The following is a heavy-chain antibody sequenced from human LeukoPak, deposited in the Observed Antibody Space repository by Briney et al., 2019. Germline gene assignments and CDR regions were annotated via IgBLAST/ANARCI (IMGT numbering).Heavy chain of an antibody. D-gene: IGHD3-22*01. Sequence: GESLKISCKGSGYSFTNYWIGWVRQMPGKGLEWMGVIYPGDSDAKYSPSFQGQVTISADKSVNTAYLQWSSLKASDTAIYYCARHLGYYDSSGFLFDFDYWGQGTLVTVSS. V-gene: IGHV5-51*01. CDR1: GYSFTNYW. CDR2: IYPGDSDA. J-gene: IGHJ4*02. CDR3: ARHLGYYDSSGFLFDFDY.